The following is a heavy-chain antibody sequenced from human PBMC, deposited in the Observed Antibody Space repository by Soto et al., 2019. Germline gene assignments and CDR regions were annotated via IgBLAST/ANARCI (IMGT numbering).Heavy chain of an antibody. CDR2: ISGSGAGT. Sequence: EVQLLESGGTLVQVGGSLRLSCVASGFSFSNYAVTWVRQAPGKGLEWVSAISGSGAGTYYADSVKGRFTISRDNSKXXXXXXXXXXXXXXXXXXXCAKRIKSGSNYVGNAMDVWGQGTTVIVS. D-gene: IGHD1-26*01. V-gene: IGHV3-23*01. CDR3: AKRIKSGSNYVGNAMDV. J-gene: IGHJ6*02. CDR1: GFSFSNYA.